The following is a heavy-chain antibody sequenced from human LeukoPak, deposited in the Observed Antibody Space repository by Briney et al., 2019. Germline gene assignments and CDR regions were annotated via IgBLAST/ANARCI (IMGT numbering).Heavy chain of an antibody. J-gene: IGHJ4*02. CDR1: GFTFDDYA. Sequence: SLKISCKGSGFTFDDYAMHWVRQAPGKGLEWVSGISWNSGSIGYADSVKGRFTISRDNAKNSLYLQMNSLRAEDTALYYCAKSLTGYSSGCFDYWGQGTLVTVSS. CDR3: AKSLTGYSSGCFDY. CDR2: ISWNSGSI. V-gene: IGHV3-9*01. D-gene: IGHD6-19*01.